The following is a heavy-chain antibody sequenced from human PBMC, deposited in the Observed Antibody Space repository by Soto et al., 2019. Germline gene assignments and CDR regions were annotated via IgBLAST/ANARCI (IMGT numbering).Heavy chain of an antibody. CDR1: GGSISSYY. Sequence: QVQLQESGPGLVKPSETLSLTCTVSGGSISSYYWSWIRQPPGKGLEWIGYIYYSGSTNYNPSLKRRVTISVDTSKNQFSLKLSSVTAADTAVYYCARVGYCSGGSCPVDYWGQGTLVTVSS. CDR3: ARVGYCSGGSCPVDY. CDR2: IYYSGST. J-gene: IGHJ4*02. D-gene: IGHD2-15*01. V-gene: IGHV4-59*01.